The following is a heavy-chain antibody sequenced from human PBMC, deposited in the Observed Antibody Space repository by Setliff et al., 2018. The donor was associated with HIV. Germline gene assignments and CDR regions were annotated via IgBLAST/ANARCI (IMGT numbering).Heavy chain of an antibody. Sequence: LSLTCAVYGGSFSGHYWSWIRQTPGKGLEWIGDISHSGSTNYNPFLKSRVTISVDTSKNQFSLRLTSVTAADTAVYFCARGSRSPLVNKFRVTPAFDYWGQGTLVTVSS. V-gene: IGHV4-34*01. J-gene: IGHJ4*01. CDR3: ARGSRSPLVNKFRVTPAFDY. CDR2: ISHSGST. CDR1: GGSFSGHY. D-gene: IGHD2-21*02.